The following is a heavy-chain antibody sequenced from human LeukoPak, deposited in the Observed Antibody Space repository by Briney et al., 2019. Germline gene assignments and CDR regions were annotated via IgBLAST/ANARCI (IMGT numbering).Heavy chain of an antibody. J-gene: IGHJ4*02. Sequence: ASVKVSYKASGYTFTNYYMHWVRQAPGQGLEWMGLINPRAGSTNYAQNFQGRVTMTRDTSTSTVYMELSSLSTEDTAVYYCARGISCSGGSCRSFDYWGQGTLVTVSS. CDR2: INPRAGST. D-gene: IGHD2-15*01. V-gene: IGHV1-46*01. CDR3: ARGISCSGGSCRSFDY. CDR1: GYTFTNYY.